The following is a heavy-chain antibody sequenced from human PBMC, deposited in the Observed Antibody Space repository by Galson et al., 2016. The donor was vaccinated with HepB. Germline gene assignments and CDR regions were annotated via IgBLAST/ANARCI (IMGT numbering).Heavy chain of an antibody. J-gene: IGHJ6*03. V-gene: IGHV1-18*04. CDR2: ISAYNDNT. CDR3: ARDRSSMDV. CDR1: GCTFNSYG. Sequence: SVKVSCKASGCTFNSYGISWVRQAPGQGLEWMGWISAYNDNTNYAQNLQGRVTITRDTSASTAYMELSSLRSEDTAVYYCARDRSSMDVWGKGTTVTVSS.